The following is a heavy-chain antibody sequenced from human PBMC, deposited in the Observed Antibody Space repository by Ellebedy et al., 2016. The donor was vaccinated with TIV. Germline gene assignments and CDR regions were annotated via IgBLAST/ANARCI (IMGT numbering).Heavy chain of an antibody. V-gene: IGHV4-34*01. J-gene: IGHJ4*02. D-gene: IGHD1-26*01. CDR3: ARDLVSMDGSYHDY. CDR1: GGSFSGYY. CDR2: INHSGST. Sequence: SETLSLTXAVYGGSFSGYYWSWIRQPPGKGLEWIGEINHSGSTNYNPSLKSRVTISVDTSKNQFSLKLSSVTAADTAVYYYARDLVSMDGSYHDYWGQGTLVTVSS.